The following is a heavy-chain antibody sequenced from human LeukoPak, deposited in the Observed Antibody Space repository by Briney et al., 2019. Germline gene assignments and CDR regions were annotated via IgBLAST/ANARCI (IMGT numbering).Heavy chain of an antibody. CDR1: GGTFSSYA. CDR2: ISAYNGNT. J-gene: IGHJ4*02. Sequence: ASVKVSCKASGGTFSSYAVSWGRLTPGQGLEWMGWISAYNGNTNYAQKLQGRVTMTTDTSTSTAYMELRSLRSDDTAVYYCARGSYYYDSSGYSHDSWGQGTLVTVSS. V-gene: IGHV1-18*01. CDR3: ARGSYYYDSSGYSHDS. D-gene: IGHD3-22*01.